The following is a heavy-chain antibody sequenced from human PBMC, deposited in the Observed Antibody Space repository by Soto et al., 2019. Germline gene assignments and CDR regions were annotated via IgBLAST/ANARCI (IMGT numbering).Heavy chain of an antibody. V-gene: IGHV3-9*01. CDR3: GKGLSIAAIDY. CDR2: ITWNSDRV. D-gene: IGHD6-13*01. Sequence: EVQLVESGGGLVQPGRSLRLSCTASGFTFDDYALHWVRQAPGKGLEWVSGITWNSDRVDYADSVKGRFTISRDNARNSLYLQMNSLRAEDTALYFCGKGLSIAAIDYWGQGTLLTVSS. J-gene: IGHJ4*02. CDR1: GFTFDDYA.